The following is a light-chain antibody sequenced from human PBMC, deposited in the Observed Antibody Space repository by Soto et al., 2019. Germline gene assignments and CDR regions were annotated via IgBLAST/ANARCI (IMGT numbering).Light chain of an antibody. CDR3: QQFDSSPT. V-gene: IGKV3-20*01. J-gene: IGKJ1*01. Sequence: EIVLTQSPGSLSLSPGERATLSCRASQSVSSTYFAWYQQKPGQAPRLLMYGASSRATGIPDRFSGSGSGTDFTLTISRLEPEDFAVYYCQQFDSSPTFGEGTKVEIK. CDR2: GAS. CDR1: QSVSSTY.